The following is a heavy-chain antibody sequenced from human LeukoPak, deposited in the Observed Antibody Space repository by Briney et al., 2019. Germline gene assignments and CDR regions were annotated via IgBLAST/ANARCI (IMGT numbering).Heavy chain of an antibody. CDR3: AKFGGDLDFDS. CDR2: ITWNSGSI. CDR1: GFTFADYA. J-gene: IGHJ4*02. V-gene: IGHV3-9*01. Sequence: PGGSPRLSCAASGFTFADYAMHWVRQVPGKGLEWVSGITWNSGSIGYADSVKGRFTISRDNAKNSLYLQMNSLRAEDTALYYCAKFGGDLDFDSWGQGTLVTVSS. D-gene: IGHD2-21*02.